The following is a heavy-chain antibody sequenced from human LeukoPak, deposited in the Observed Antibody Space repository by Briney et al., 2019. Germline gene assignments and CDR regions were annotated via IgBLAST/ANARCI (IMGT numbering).Heavy chain of an antibody. J-gene: IGHJ4*02. CDR1: GFTFSSYG. D-gene: IGHD5-12*01. CDR2: IWYDGSNK. V-gene: IGHV3-33*01. Sequence: PGGSLRLSCAPSGFTFSSYGMHWVRQAPGKGLEWVALIWYDGSNKYYADSVKGRFTISRDNSKNTVYLQMNSLRAEDTAVYFCARDDSDIVATTKAFDHWGQGTLVTVSS. CDR3: ARDDSDIVATTKAFDH.